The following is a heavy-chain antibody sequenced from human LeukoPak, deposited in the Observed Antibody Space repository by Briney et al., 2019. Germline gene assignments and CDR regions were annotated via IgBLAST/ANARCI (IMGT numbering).Heavy chain of an antibody. CDR2: IYHSGST. D-gene: IGHD3/OR15-3a*01. J-gene: IGHJ5*02. CDR1: GYSLSSGYY. CDR3: ARDLDFSQNWFDP. Sequence: SETLSLTCTVSGYSLSSGYYWGWIRQPPGKGLEWIGSIYHSGSTCYNPSLKSRVTISVVTSKNPFSLKLSSVTAADTAVYYCARDLDFSQNWFDPWGQGTLVTVSS. V-gene: IGHV4-38-2*02.